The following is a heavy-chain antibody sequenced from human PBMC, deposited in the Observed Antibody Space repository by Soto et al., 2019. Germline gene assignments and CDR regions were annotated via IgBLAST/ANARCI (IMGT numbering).Heavy chain of an antibody. D-gene: IGHD1-7*01. CDR1: GGSISSYY. Sequence: SETLSLTCTVSGGSISSYYWSWIRQPPGKGLEWIGYIYYSGSTNYNPSLKSRVTISVDTSKNQFSLKLSSVTAADTAVYYCASGKTGTTPFDYWGQGTLVTVSS. CDR3: ASGKTGTTPFDY. J-gene: IGHJ4*02. V-gene: IGHV4-59*01. CDR2: IYYSGST.